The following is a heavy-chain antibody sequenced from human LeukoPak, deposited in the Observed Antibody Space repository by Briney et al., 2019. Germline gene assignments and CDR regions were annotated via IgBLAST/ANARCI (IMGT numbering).Heavy chain of an antibody. V-gene: IGHV3-7*03. CDR3: ARDRPYFDY. CDR1: GFTFSSYW. Sequence: GGSLTLSCAASGFTFSSYWMSWVRQPPGKGLEWVANIKQDGSEKNYVDSVKGRFTISRDNAKNSLYLQMNSLRAEDTAVYYCARDRPYFDYWGQGTLVTVSS. CDR2: IKQDGSEK. J-gene: IGHJ4*02.